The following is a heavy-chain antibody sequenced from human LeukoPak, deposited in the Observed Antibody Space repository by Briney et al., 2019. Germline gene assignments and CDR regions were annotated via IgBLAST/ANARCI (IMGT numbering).Heavy chain of an antibody. CDR1: SRFINIGRLY. Sequence: SDTLSLTCTVSSRFINIGRLYWAWLRQPPGKGLERIAEINHRGTTHDHPSLKSRVNISADTSKNKFSLHLDSVTAADTAVYYCARSWAGMYYPCYYFDNWGQGTMVSVSS. J-gene: IGHJ4*01. CDR3: ARSWAGMYYPCYYFDN. CDR2: INHRGTT. V-gene: IGHV4-39*07. D-gene: IGHD1-26*01.